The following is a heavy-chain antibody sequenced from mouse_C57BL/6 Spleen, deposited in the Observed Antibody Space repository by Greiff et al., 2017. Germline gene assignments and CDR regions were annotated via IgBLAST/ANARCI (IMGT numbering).Heavy chain of an antibody. CDR3: AVTTVG. CDR2: INPGDGDT. J-gene: IGHJ3*01. Sequence: QVQLKQSGPELVKPGASVKISCKASGYAFSSSWMNWVKQRPGKGLEWIGRINPGDGDTNYNGKVKGRATLTADKSSSTAYMQLSSLTSADSAVYFCAVTTVGWGQGTLVTVSA. D-gene: IGHD1-1*01. CDR1: GYAFSSSW. V-gene: IGHV1-82*01.